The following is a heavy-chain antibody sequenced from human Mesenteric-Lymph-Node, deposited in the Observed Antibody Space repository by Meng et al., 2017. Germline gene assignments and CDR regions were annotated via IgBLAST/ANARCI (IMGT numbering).Heavy chain of an antibody. D-gene: IGHD6-19*01. CDR2: VSDDGVDK. V-gene: IGHV3-30*18. J-gene: IGHJ4*02. CDR3: AKGASYSSGPYYFDY. Sequence: QVQLMESGGGVVQPGRSLRLSCAASGFTFRRYAMHWVRQAPGKGLEWVAVVSDDGVDKLYTDSVKGRFTISRDNSKNTLYLQMNSLRIEDTAVFHCAKGASYSSGPYYFDYCGQGTLVTVSS. CDR1: GFTFRRYA.